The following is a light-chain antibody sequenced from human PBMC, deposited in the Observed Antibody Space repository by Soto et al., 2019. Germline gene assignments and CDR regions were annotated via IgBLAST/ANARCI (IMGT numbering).Light chain of an antibody. V-gene: IGKV3-15*01. CDR3: QQYNNWPPPFT. J-gene: IGKJ3*01. CDR2: GAS. CDR1: QSVSSN. Sequence: DIVITHSPATLSVSPGERATLSCRASQSVSSNLAWYQQKPGQAPRLLIYGASTRATGIPARFSGSGSGTEFTLTISSLQSEDFAVYYCQQYNNWPPPFTFGPGTKVDIK.